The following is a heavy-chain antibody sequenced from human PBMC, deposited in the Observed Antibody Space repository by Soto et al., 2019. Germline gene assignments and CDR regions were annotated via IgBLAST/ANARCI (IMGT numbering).Heavy chain of an antibody. V-gene: IGHV4-4*02. CDR1: GVSISSGNW. CDR2: IFHDGTA. CDR3: ARLVYDTRLNYMYFDF. J-gene: IGHJ4*02. D-gene: IGHD3-10*01. Sequence: SETLSLTCAVSGVSISSGNWWTWVRQTPQRGLGYIGEIFHDGTANYYPSFERRVAISVDTSKNQFSLKLTSVTAADTAIYFCARLVYDTRLNYMYFDFWGQGALVTVPQ.